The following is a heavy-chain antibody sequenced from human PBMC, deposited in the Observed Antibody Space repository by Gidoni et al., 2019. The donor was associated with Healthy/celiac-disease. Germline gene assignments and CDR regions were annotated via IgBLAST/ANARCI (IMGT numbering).Heavy chain of an antibody. CDR1: GFTFDDYG. J-gene: IGHJ3*02. Sequence: EVQLVESGGGVVRPGGSLRLYCAASGFTFDDYGRSWVRQAPGKGLEWVFGINWNGGSTGYAESVKGRFTISRDNAKNSLYLQMNSLRAEDTALYYCARDIGVVPAANDAFDIWGQGTMVTVSS. CDR3: ARDIGVVPAANDAFDI. V-gene: IGHV3-20*04. CDR2: INWNGGST. D-gene: IGHD2-2*01.